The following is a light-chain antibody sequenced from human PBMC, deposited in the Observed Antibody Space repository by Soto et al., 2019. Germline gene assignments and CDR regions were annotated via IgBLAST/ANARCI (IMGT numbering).Light chain of an antibody. CDR1: SSNIGDNT. J-gene: IGLJ2*01. Sequence: QSVLTQPPSASGTPGQRVTISCSGSSSNIGDNTVNWFQQLPGTAPKLLISTNKQRPSGVPDRFSGSKSGTSASLAISGLQSEDEADYYCAAWDDSLNVVIFGGGTKLTVL. V-gene: IGLV1-44*01. CDR3: AAWDDSLNVVI. CDR2: TNK.